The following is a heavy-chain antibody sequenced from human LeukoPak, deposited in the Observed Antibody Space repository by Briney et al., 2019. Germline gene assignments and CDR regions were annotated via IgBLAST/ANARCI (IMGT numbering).Heavy chain of an antibody. CDR2: IYYSGST. J-gene: IGHJ4*02. Sequence: SETLSLTCTVSGGSLSSYYWSWIRQPPGKGLEWIGYIYYSGSTNYNPSLKSRVTISVDTSKNQFSLKLSSVTAADTAVYYCARGYYYDSSGYPNFDYWGQGTLVTVSS. CDR1: GGSLSSYY. CDR3: ARGYYYDSSGYPNFDY. D-gene: IGHD3-22*01. V-gene: IGHV4-59*01.